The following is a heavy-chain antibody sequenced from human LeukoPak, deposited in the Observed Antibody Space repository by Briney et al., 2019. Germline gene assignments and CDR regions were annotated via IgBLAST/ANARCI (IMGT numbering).Heavy chain of an antibody. CDR1: GFTFSSYW. Sequence: GGSLRLSCAASGFTFSSYWMSWVRQAPGKGLEWVANIKQDGSEKYYVDSVKGRFTISRDNAKNSLYLQMNSLRAEDTAVYYCVRDQYCSGGSCYNHDYWGQGTLVTVSS. CDR3: VRDQYCSGGSCYNHDY. J-gene: IGHJ4*02. D-gene: IGHD2-15*01. CDR2: IKQDGSEK. V-gene: IGHV3-7*01.